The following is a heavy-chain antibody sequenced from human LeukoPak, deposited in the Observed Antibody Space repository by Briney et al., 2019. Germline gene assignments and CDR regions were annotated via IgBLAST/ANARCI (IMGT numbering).Heavy chain of an antibody. D-gene: IGHD2-15*01. Sequence: KTSQTLSLTCAVSGGSISSGGYSWSWIRQPPGKGLEWIGYIYHSGSSYYNPSLKSRVTISVDRSKNQFSLKLSSVTAADTAVYYCARGPANPPTWWFDPWGQGTLVTVSS. V-gene: IGHV4-30-2*01. CDR3: ARGPANPPTWWFDP. CDR2: IYHSGSS. J-gene: IGHJ5*02. CDR1: GGSISSGGYS.